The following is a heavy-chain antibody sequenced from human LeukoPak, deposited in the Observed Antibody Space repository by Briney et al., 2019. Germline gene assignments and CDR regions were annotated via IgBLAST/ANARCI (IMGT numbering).Heavy chain of an antibody. Sequence: SGTLSLTCTVSGVSITSYFWSWIRQPPGRGLEWIGYIYHSGTTNSNPSLKSRVSISLDTSKNQFSLKLSSVTAADTAVYYCARGRVPGAWGQGTLVTVSS. D-gene: IGHD6-19*01. CDR3: ARGRVPGA. J-gene: IGHJ4*02. CDR1: GVSITSYF. CDR2: IYHSGTT. V-gene: IGHV4-59*01.